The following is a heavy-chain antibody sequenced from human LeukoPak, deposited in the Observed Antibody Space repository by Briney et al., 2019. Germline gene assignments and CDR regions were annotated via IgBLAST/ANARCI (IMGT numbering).Heavy chain of an antibody. D-gene: IGHD2-8*01. V-gene: IGHV3-30*02. CDR2: IRYDGSNK. CDR3: ARRMDNDY. CDR1: GFTFSNYG. Sequence: GGSLRLSCAASGFTFSNYGMHWVRQAPGKGLEWVAFIRYDGSNKKYADSVKGRFTISRDNAKNSLYLQMNSLRAEDTAVYYCARRMDNDYWGQGTLVTVSS. J-gene: IGHJ4*02.